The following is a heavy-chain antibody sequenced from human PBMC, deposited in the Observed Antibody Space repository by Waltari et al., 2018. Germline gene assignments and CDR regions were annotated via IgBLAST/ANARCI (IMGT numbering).Heavy chain of an antibody. V-gene: IGHV4-30-2*01. CDR2: IYHSGST. D-gene: IGHD3-9*01. Sequence: QLQLQESGSGLVKPSQTLSLTCAVSGGSISSGGYSWRWIRQPPGKGLEWIGYIYHSGSTYYNPSLKSRVTISVDRSKNQFSLKLSSVTAADTAVYYCARVNRVLTYFDNPAYYFDYWGQGTLVTVSS. J-gene: IGHJ4*02. CDR1: GGSISSGGYS. CDR3: ARVNRVLTYFDNPAYYFDY.